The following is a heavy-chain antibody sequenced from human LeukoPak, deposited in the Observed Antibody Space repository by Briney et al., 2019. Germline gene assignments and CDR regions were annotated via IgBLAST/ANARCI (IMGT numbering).Heavy chain of an antibody. J-gene: IGHJ3*02. CDR2: IYPGDSDT. CDR1: GYSFTSYW. Sequence: GESLKISFRGSGYSFTSYWIGWVRQSPGKGLEWMGIIYPGDSDTRYSASFQGQVTISADKSISTAYLQWSSLKASDTAMYYCASRRKSRYYYDSSGYPDAFDIWGQGTMVTVSS. V-gene: IGHV5-51*01. CDR3: ASRRKSRYYYDSSGYPDAFDI. D-gene: IGHD3-22*01.